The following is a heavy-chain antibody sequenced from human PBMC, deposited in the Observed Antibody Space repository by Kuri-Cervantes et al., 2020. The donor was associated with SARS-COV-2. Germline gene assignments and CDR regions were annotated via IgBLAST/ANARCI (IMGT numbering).Heavy chain of an antibody. Sequence: GGSLRLSCAASGFSFSSYWMHWVRQAPGTGLVWVSRIYTEGSTASYADSVKGRFTISRDNAKNTLFLQMNSLRAEDTAVYYCARDVDPYYDYWSGSAGYWGQGTLVTVSS. J-gene: IGHJ4*02. CDR1: GFSFSSYW. V-gene: IGHV3-74*01. CDR3: ARDVDPYYDYWSGSAGY. CDR2: IYTEGSTA. D-gene: IGHD3-3*01.